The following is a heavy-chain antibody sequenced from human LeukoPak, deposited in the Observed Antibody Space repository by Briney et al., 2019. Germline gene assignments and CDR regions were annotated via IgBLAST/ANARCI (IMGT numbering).Heavy chain of an antibody. CDR2: IWNDGSNK. D-gene: IGHD3-22*01. Sequence: GGSLRLSCAASGFIFNTYGMHWARQAPGKGLEWVAVIWNDGSNKYCGDSVKGRFTSSRDNSKNTQYLQMNSLGAGDAAVYYCARDWAGGNSGYIDFWGQGTLVTVSS. J-gene: IGHJ4*02. CDR1: GFIFNTYG. V-gene: IGHV3-33*01. CDR3: ARDWAGGNSGYIDF.